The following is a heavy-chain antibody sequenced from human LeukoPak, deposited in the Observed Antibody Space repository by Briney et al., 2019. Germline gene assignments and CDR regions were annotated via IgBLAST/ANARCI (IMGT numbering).Heavy chain of an antibody. CDR1: GYSISSGYY. CDR2: VYHSGSA. CDR3: ARRSGSGYYYMDV. D-gene: IGHD3-3*01. Sequence: SETLSLTCAVSGYSISSGYYWGWVRQPPGKGLEWIGSVYHSGSAFYNPSLNSRATISVDTSKNQFSLKLNSVTAADTAVYYCARRSGSGYYYMDVWGKGTTLTVSS. J-gene: IGHJ6*03. V-gene: IGHV4-38-2*01.